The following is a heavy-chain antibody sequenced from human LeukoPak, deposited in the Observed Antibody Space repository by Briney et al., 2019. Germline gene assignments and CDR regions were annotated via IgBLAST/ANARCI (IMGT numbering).Heavy chain of an antibody. CDR3: AKGIAVAGTELAD. V-gene: IGHV3-30*02. CDR2: IRYDGSIK. Sequence: GGSLRLSCAASGFTFSSYAMHWVRQAPGKGPEWVSFIRYDGSIKYYADSVEGRFTISRDDSKNTLYLQMNSLRADDTAVYYCAKGIAVAGTELADWGQGTLVTVSA. J-gene: IGHJ4*02. D-gene: IGHD6-19*01. CDR1: GFTFSSYA.